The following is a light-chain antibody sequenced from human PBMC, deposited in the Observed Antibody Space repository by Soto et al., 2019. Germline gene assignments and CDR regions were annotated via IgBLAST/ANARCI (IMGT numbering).Light chain of an antibody. Sequence: DIQMTQSPSTLSASVGERVTITCRASQSISSWLAWYQQKPGKAPKLQIYKASSLESGVPSRFSGSGSGTEFTLSISSLQPDDFATYCCQQYNSYPRTFGQGTKVEIK. CDR2: KAS. CDR1: QSISSW. CDR3: QQYNSYPRT. J-gene: IGKJ1*01. V-gene: IGKV1-5*03.